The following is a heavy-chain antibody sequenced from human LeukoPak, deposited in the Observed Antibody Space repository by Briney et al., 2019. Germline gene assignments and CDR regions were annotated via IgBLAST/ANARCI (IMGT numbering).Heavy chain of an antibody. CDR2: INHSGST. D-gene: IGHD3-3*01. CDR3: ARGTIFGSRYMDV. Sequence: PSETLSLTCAVYGGSFSGYYWSWIRQPPGKGLEWIGEINHSGSTNYNPSLKSRVTISVDTSKNQFSLKLSSVTAADTAVYYCARGTIFGSRYMDVWGKGTTVTDSS. CDR1: GGSFSGYY. J-gene: IGHJ6*03. V-gene: IGHV4-34*01.